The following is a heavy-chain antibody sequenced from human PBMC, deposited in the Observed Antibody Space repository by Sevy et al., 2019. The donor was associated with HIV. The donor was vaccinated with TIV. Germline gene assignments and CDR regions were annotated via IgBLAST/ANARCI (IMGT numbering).Heavy chain of an antibody. J-gene: IGHJ6*03. V-gene: IGHV3-48*03. D-gene: IGHD6-13*01. Sequence: GGSLRLSCAASGFTFSSYEMNWVRQAPGKGLEWVSYISSSGSTIYYADSVKGRFTISRDNAKNSLYLQMNSLRAEDTAVYYCARAGFTTGIAAAGPLGWDHYYYYYYMDVWGKGTTVTVSS. CDR1: GFTFSSYE. CDR3: ARAGFTTGIAAAGPLGWDHYYYYYYMDV. CDR2: ISSSGSTI.